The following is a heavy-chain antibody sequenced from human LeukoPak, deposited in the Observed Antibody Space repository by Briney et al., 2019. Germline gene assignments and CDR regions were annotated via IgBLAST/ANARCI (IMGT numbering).Heavy chain of an antibody. CDR3: ARGGNYYDSSGYNWFDP. V-gene: IGHV4-61*01. CDR1: GGSVSSGSYY. J-gene: IGHJ5*02. Sequence: SETLSLTCTVSGGSVSSGSYYWSWIRQPPGKELEWIGYIYYSGITSYNPSLKSRVTISVDTSKNQFSLKLSSVTAADTAVYYCARGGNYYDSSGYNWFDPWGQGTLVTVSS. CDR2: IYYSGIT. D-gene: IGHD3-22*01.